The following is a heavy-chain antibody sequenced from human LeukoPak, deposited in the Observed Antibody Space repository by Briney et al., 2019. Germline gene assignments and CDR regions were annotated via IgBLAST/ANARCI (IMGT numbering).Heavy chain of an antibody. CDR2: INHSGST. V-gene: IGHV4-34*01. J-gene: IGHJ4*02. Sequence: SETLSLTCAVYGGSFSGYYWRWLRQPPGKGLEWIGEINHSGSTNYNPSLKSRVTISVDTSKNQFSLKLSSVTAADTAVYYCARCGLLYHTPYCFDYWGQGTLVTVSS. CDR3: ARCGLLYHTPYCFDY. CDR1: GGSFSGYY. D-gene: IGHD2-2*02.